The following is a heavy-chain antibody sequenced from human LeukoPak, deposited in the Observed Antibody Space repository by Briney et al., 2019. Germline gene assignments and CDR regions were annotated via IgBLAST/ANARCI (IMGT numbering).Heavy chain of an antibody. V-gene: IGHV3-23*01. CDR1: GFTLSSYA. Sequence: GGSLRLSCAASGFTLSSYAMSWVRQAPGKGLEWVSAISGSGGSTYYADSVKGRFTISRDNSKNTLYLQMNSLRAEDTAVYYCAKDRGIAAAGTHFFFDYWGQGTLVTVSS. J-gene: IGHJ4*02. D-gene: IGHD6-13*01. CDR3: AKDRGIAAAGTHFFFDY. CDR2: ISGSGGST.